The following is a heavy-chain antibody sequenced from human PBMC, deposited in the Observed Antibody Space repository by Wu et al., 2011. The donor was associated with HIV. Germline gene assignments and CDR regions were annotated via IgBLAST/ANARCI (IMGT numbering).Heavy chain of an antibody. Sequence: QVQLVQSGAEVKKPGVSVKVSCKASGYIFTGYYMHWVRQAPGQGLEWMGWINPNSGGTNYAQNFQGRVTMTRDTSISTAYMELSRLRSDDTAVYYCARAPRGSYAFDIWGQGTMVTVSS. CDR1: GYIFTGYY. V-gene: IGHV1-2*02. J-gene: IGHJ3*02. CDR2: INPNSGGT. CDR3: ARAPRGSYAFDI. D-gene: IGHD1-26*01.